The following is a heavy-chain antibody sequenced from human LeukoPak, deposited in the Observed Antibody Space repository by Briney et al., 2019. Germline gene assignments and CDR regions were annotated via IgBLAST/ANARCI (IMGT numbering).Heavy chain of an antibody. V-gene: IGHV4-39*01. CDR2: IYYSGST. Sequence: SETLSLTCTVSGGSISSSSYYWGWIRQPPGTGLEWIGSIYYSGSTYYNPSLKSRVTISVDTSKNQFSLKLSSVTAADTAVYYCARGDLGYSFYFDYWGQGTLVTVSS. D-gene: IGHD5-18*01. J-gene: IGHJ4*02. CDR1: GGSISSSSYY. CDR3: ARGDLGYSFYFDY.